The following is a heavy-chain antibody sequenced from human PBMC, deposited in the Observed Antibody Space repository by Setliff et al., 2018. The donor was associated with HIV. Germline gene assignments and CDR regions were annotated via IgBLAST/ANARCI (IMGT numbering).Heavy chain of an antibody. Sequence: SQTLSLTCVISGDNVSSSSSAWNWIRQSPSRGLEWLGRTYYRSKWYNDYAVSVKSRINISADTSKNHFSLQLTSVTPEDTATYYGARGRDEYGWPTVTLTYYYYYYMDVWDNGTTVTVSS. CDR1: GDNVSSSSSA. V-gene: IGHV6-1*01. CDR2: TYYRSKWYN. D-gene: IGHD4-17*01. CDR3: ARGRDEYGWPTVTLTYYYYYYMDV. J-gene: IGHJ6*03.